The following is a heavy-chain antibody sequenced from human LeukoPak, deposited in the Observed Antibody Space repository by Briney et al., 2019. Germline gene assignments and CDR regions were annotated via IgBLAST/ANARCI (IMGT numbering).Heavy chain of an antibody. D-gene: IGHD2-21*01. Sequence: PGGSLRLSCAASGFNFDDYAMHWVRQAPGKGLEWVSFISSSSEYIYYADLVKGRFIISRDNAKNPLYLQVNSLRAEDTAVYYCARVQTPYYGGDEIAYWGQGTLVTVSS. CDR2: ISSSSEYI. V-gene: IGHV3-21*01. J-gene: IGHJ4*02. CDR1: GFNFDDYA. CDR3: ARVQTPYYGGDEIAY.